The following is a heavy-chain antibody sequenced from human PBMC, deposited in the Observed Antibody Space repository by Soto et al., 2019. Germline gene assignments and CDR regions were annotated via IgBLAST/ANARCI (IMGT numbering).Heavy chain of an antibody. J-gene: IGHJ6*02. CDR2: TYYRSKWYN. V-gene: IGHV6-1*01. D-gene: IGHD2-2*01. Sequence: QVQLQQSGPGLVKPSQTLSLTCAISGDSVSSNSAAWNWIRQSPSRGLEWLGRTYYRSKWYNDYAVSGKSRITINPDTSKNQFSLQLNSVTPEDTAVYYCARGEARYCSSTSCHYYYYGMDVWGQGTTVTVSS. CDR1: GDSVSSNSAA. CDR3: ARGEARYCSSTSCHYYYYGMDV.